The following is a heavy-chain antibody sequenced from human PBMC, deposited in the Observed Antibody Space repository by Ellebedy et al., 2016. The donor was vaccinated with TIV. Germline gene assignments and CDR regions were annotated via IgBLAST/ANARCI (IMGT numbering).Heavy chain of an antibody. Sequence: GESLKISCAASRFTFSSYWMSWVRQAPGKGLEWVANINQDGGEKHYVDSVKGRFTISRDNAKNSLYLQMNSLRAEDTAVYYCATDDSYGDYLSPTHAFVIWGQGTMVTVSS. D-gene: IGHD4-17*01. CDR3: ATDDSYGDYLSPTHAFVI. V-gene: IGHV3-7*01. J-gene: IGHJ3*02. CDR1: RFTFSSYW. CDR2: INQDGGEK.